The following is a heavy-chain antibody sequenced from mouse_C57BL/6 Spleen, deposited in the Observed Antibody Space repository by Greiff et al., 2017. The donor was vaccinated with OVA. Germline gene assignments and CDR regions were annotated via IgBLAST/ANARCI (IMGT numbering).Heavy chain of an antibody. V-gene: IGHV1-55*01. Sequence: QVQLKQPGAELVKPGASVKMSCKASGYTFTSYWITWVKQRPGQGLEWIGDIYPGSGSTNYNEKFKSKATLTVDTSSSTAYMQLSSLTSEDSAVYYCASGDYDGAAWFAYWGQGTLVTVSA. J-gene: IGHJ3*01. CDR1: GYTFTSYW. CDR2: IYPGSGST. D-gene: IGHD2-13*01. CDR3: ASGDYDGAAWFAY.